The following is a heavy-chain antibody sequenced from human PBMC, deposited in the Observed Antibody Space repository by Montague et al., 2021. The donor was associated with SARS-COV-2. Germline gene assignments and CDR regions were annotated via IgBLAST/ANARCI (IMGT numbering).Heavy chain of an antibody. CDR3: ARAQTTCFMANCVNYFDY. CDR1: GDSITTYY. J-gene: IGHJ4*02. CDR2: IYYTGTT. D-gene: IGHD1-1*01. Sequence: SETLSLTCSVSGDSITTYYWSWIRQSPGRGLEWIGHIYYTGTTKYDPSLKSRVTISVDTPRRQFSLKLKSVTAADTAVYYCARAQTTCFMANCVNYFDYWGQGALVTVSS. V-gene: IGHV4-59*01.